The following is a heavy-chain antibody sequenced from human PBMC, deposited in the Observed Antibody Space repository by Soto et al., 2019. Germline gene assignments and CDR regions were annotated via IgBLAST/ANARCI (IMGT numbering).Heavy chain of an antibody. CDR1: GGYIISYH. D-gene: IGHD3-10*01. CDR2: IYYSGST. CDR3: AIARTYYYGSGSYLFDP. V-gene: IGHV4-59*01. Sequence: SEPLSLTCTVSGGYIISYHWSWIRQPPGNELEWIGYIYYSGSTNYSPSLKSRVTISVDTSKNQFSLKLSSVTAADTAVYYCAIARTYYYGSGSYLFDPWGQGTLVTVSS. J-gene: IGHJ5*02.